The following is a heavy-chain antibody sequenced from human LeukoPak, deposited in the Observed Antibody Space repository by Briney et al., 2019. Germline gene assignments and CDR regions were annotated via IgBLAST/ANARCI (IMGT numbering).Heavy chain of an antibody. J-gene: IGHJ4*02. CDR2: ISSSSSYI. V-gene: IGHV3-21*01. Sequence: GGSLRLSCSASGFTFSSYSMNWVRQAPGKGLEWVSSISSSSSYIYYADSVKGRFTISRDNAKNSLYLQMNSLRAEDTAVYYCARENLGAVAALGYYFGYWGQGTLVTVSS. CDR1: GFTFSSYS. CDR3: ARENLGAVAALGYYFGY. D-gene: IGHD6-19*01.